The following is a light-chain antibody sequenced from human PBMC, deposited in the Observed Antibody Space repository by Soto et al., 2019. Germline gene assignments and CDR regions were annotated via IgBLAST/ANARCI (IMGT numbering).Light chain of an antibody. Sequence: QSALTQPDSVSGSPGQSITISCTGTSRDVGSYNLVSWYQQHPGKAPKLMIYEVTKRPSGVSNRFSGSRSGNTASLTISGLQAEEEADYYCCSFAGSGTYVFGTGTKLTVL. CDR2: EVT. V-gene: IGLV2-23*02. CDR3: CSFAGSGTYV. CDR1: SRDVGSYNL. J-gene: IGLJ1*01.